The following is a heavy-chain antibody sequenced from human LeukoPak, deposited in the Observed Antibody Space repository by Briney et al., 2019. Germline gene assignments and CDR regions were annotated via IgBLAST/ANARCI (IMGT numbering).Heavy chain of an antibody. CDR1: GYTFTSHY. CDR2: INPSGGST. CDR3: ARDQSGEWELVSGWWFDP. D-gene: IGHD1-26*01. V-gene: IGHV1-46*01. J-gene: IGHJ5*02. Sequence: ASVKVSCKSSGYTFTSHYMHWVRQAPGQGLEWMGIINPSGGSTSYAQKFQGRVTMTRDMSMSTDYMELSSLRSEDTAVYYCARDQSGEWELVSGWWFDPWGQGTLVTVSS.